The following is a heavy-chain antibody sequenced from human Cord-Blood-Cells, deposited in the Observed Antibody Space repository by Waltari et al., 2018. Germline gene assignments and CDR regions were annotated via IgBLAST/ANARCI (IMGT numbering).Heavy chain of an antibody. CDR2: FDPEDGET. Sequence: QVQLVQSGAEVKKPGASVKVSCKVSGYTLTDLSMTWVRQAPGKGLEWMGGFDPEDGETIYAQKFQGRVTMTEDTSTDTAYMELSSLRSEDTAVYYCATLGDYDFWSGIFDYWGQGTLVTVSS. CDR1: GYTLTDLS. CDR3: ATLGDYDFWSGIFDY. D-gene: IGHD3-3*01. V-gene: IGHV1-24*01. J-gene: IGHJ4*02.